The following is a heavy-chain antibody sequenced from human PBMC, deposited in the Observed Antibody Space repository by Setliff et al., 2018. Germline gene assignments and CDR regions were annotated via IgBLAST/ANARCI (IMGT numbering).Heavy chain of an antibody. Sequence: ASVKVSCKASGGTFAITWVRQATGQGLEWMGGTIPLLPLPNYAVKFQGRVTITVDKSTNTAYMELRSLTSEDTAVYYCARAPRLEWILPTFDYWGQGTPVTVSS. CDR1: GGTFA. V-gene: IGHV1-69*10. J-gene: IGHJ4*02. CDR2: TIPLLPLP. D-gene: IGHD3-3*01. CDR3: ARAPRLEWILPTFDY.